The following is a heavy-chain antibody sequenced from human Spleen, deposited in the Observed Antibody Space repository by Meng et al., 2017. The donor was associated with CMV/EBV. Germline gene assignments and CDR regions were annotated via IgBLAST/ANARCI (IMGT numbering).Heavy chain of an antibody. D-gene: IGHD3-3*01. CDR2: MDPNSGNT. CDR3: AQTPSDFWSGYYGNWFDP. V-gene: IGHV1-8*02. CDR1: GYTFTSYD. Sequence: ASVKVSCKASGYTFTSYDINWVRQSPGQGLEWMGWMDPNSGNTGYAEKFQGRVTMTRNTSIGTAYMELSSLRSEDTAIYYCAQTPSDFWSGYYGNWFDPWGQGTLVTVSS. J-gene: IGHJ5*02.